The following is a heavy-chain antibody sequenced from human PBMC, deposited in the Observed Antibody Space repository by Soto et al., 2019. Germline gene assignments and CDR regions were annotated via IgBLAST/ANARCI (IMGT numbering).Heavy chain of an antibody. D-gene: IGHD2-15*01. CDR2: IYYSGST. CDR1: GGSISSYY. V-gene: IGHV4-59*01. Sequence: SETLSLTCTVSGGSISSYYWSWIRQPPGKGLEWIGYIYYSGSTNYNPSLKSRVTISVDTSKNQFSLKLSSVTAADTAVYYCARGRGYCSGGRCPGDALDIWGQGTMVTV. CDR3: ARGRGYCSGGRCPGDALDI. J-gene: IGHJ3*02.